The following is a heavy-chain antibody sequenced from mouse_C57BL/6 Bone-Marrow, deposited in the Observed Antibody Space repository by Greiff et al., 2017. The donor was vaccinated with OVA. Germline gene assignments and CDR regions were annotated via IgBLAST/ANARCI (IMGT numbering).Heavy chain of an antibody. CDR3: ARIYDYDGDYFDY. J-gene: IGHJ2*01. D-gene: IGHD2-4*01. CDR1: GFSLTSYG. Sequence: VMLVESGPGLVQPSQSLSITCTVSGFSLTSYGVHWVRQSPGKGLEWLGVIWSGGSTDYNAAFISRLSISKDNSKSQVFFKMNSLQADDTAIYYCARIYDYDGDYFDYWGQGTTLTVSS. V-gene: IGHV2-2*01. CDR2: IWSGGST.